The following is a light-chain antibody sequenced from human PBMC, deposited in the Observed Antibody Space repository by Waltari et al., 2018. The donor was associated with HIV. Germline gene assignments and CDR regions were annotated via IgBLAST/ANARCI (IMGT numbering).Light chain of an antibody. CDR1: QSVLYSYNKKND. J-gene: IGKJ2*01. Sequence: DIVMTQSPDSLAVSLGEGATISCKFSQSVLYSYNKKNDLAWYQHEPGQTPKLLITWASIRESGVPCRFGGRGSGTDFTLSISRLQAEDVAVYYCQQYYTTPRTFGQGTKLEI. CDR2: WAS. V-gene: IGKV4-1*01. CDR3: QQYYTTPRT.